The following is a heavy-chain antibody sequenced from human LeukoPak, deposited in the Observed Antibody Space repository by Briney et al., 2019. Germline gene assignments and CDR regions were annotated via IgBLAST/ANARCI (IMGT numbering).Heavy chain of an antibody. CDR1: GGSISSYY. V-gene: IGHV4-4*07. D-gene: IGHD6-6*01. J-gene: IGHJ4*02. CDR2: IYTSGST. CDR3: AGSRLSIAARPERVDY. Sequence: SETPSLTCTVSGGSISSYYWSWIRQPAGKGLEWIGRIYTSGSTNYNPSLKSRVTMSVDTSKNQFSLKLSSVTAADTAVYHCAGSRLSIAARPERVDYWGQGTLVTVSS.